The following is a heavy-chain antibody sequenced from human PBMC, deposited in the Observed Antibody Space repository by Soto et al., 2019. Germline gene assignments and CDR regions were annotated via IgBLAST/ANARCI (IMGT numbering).Heavy chain of an antibody. CDR3: TKVGAAYLVSRGDRWFDP. D-gene: IGHD1-26*01. CDR2: IHPSGRI. CDR1: GDSISSSNW. Sequence: QVQLQESGPGLVKPSGTLSLTCAVSGDSISSSNWWTWVRQPPGKGLEWIGEIHPSGRINYNPSLKSRVTMSVDKSKNQFSLNLSSVTAADTAVYYCTKVGAAYLVSRGDRWFDPWGQGTLVTVSS. V-gene: IGHV4-4*02. J-gene: IGHJ5*02.